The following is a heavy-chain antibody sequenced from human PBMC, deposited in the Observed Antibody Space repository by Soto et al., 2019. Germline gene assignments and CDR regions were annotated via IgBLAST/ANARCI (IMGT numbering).Heavy chain of an antibody. J-gene: IGHJ6*02. Sequence: EVQLVETGGGLIQPGGSLRLSCAASGFTVTSNYMIWVRQPPGKGLEWVSTTFSGGTTNYADSVKGRFTISRDNSKNTLYLQMNNLRVEDTAVYYCARKPPGGIQGWAYGMNVWGQGTTVSVSS. D-gene: IGHD2-15*01. V-gene: IGHV3-53*02. CDR3: ARKPPGGIQGWAYGMNV. CDR1: GFTVTSNY. CDR2: TFSGGTT.